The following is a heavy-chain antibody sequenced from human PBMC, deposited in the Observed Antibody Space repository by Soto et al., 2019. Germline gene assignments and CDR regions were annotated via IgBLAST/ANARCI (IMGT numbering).Heavy chain of an antibody. V-gene: IGHV1-2*02. J-gene: IGHJ4*02. D-gene: IGHD1-26*01. CDR1: GYTFTDDY. Sequence: QLVQSGAEVKKPGASVKVSCKTSGYTFTDDYLHWVRQVPGQGLEWMGWINPNSGATNYAQKFQGRVTMTSDTSFSTGYMELSRLKSDDTAFYYCARDRGDRGGGRYRFDYWGQGTLVTVSS. CDR3: ARDRGDRGGGRYRFDY. CDR2: INPNSGAT.